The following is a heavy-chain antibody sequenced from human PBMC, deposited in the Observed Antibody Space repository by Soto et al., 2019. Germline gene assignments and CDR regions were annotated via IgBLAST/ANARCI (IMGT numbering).Heavy chain of an antibody. Sequence: QVQLQESGPGLVKPSETLSLTCTVSGGSISSYYWSWIRQPPGKGLEWIGYIYYSGRTNYNPSLKSRVTISVDTSKNKFSLKLRSVTAADTAVYYCARSGYSSGWYLYYYYGMDVWGQGTTVTVSS. CDR1: GGSISSYY. J-gene: IGHJ6*02. CDR3: ARSGYSSGWYLYYYYGMDV. V-gene: IGHV4-59*01. CDR2: IYYSGRT. D-gene: IGHD6-19*01.